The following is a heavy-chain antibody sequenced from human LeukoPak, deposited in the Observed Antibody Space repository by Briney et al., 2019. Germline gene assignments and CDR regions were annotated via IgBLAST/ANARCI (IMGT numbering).Heavy chain of an antibody. Sequence: PGGSLRLSCAASGFNFNNFAMSWVRQAPEKGPEWLSAMTGPADTTYYAESVKGRFTISRDYSKSMVYLQMNSLRVEDTAIYYCAKGAEIDHWGQGTLVTVSS. CDR3: AKGAEIDH. CDR2: MTGPADTT. CDR1: GFNFNNFA. V-gene: IGHV3-23*01. J-gene: IGHJ4*02.